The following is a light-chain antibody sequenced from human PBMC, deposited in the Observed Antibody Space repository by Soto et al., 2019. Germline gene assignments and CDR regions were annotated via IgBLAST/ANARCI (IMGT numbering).Light chain of an antibody. Sequence: DIELTHSRYTLSASVGDSVTLTCRASQTISFSLAWYQQKPGKAPKLLIYDASTLQSGVPSRFSGSESGTEFILTISGLQPDDFATYYCQQYHGYSLTFGQGTKVDI. CDR2: DAS. J-gene: IGKJ1*01. V-gene: IGKV1-5*01. CDR1: QTISFS. CDR3: QQYHGYSLT.